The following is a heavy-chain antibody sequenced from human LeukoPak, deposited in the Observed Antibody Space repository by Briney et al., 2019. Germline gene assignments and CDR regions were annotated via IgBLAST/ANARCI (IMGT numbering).Heavy chain of an antibody. J-gene: IGHJ4*02. CDR3: AKDGDGYHN. CDR2: IKEDGSAQ. CDR1: GFTFSRDW. Sequence: GGSLRLSCVASGFTFSRDWTSWVRQAPGKGLEWVANIKEDGSAQYYADSVKGRFTISRDNTKNSLYLQMNSLTAEDTAMYYCAKDGDGYHNWGQGALVTVSS. D-gene: IGHD3-9*01. V-gene: IGHV3-7*01.